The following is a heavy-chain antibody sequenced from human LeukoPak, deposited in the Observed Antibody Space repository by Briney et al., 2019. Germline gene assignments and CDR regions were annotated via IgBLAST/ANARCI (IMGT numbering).Heavy chain of an antibody. CDR2: INHSGST. CDR1: GGSFSGYY. V-gene: IGHV4-34*01. Sequence: PSETLSLTCAVYGGSFSGYYWSWIRQPPGKGLEWIGEINHSGSTNYNPSLKSRVTISVDTSKNQFSLKLSSVTAADTAVYYCAREEITMIVDWGQGTLVTVSS. D-gene: IGHD3-22*01. CDR3: AREEITMIVD. J-gene: IGHJ4*02.